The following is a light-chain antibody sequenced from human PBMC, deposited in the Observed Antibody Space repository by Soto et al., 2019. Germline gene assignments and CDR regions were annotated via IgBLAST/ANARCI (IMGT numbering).Light chain of an antibody. J-gene: IGKJ4*01. CDR1: QSVGTY. V-gene: IGKV3-11*01. Sequence: EIVLTQSPATLSLSPGERATLSCRASQSVGTYFAWYQQKPGQAPRLLIYDSSNRATGIPARFSGSGSGTDFTLTISSLETEDFAVYYCQQRSDWPSTFGGGTKVEI. CDR3: QQRSDWPST. CDR2: DSS.